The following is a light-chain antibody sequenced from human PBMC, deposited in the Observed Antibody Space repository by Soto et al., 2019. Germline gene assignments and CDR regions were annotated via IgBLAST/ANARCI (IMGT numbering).Light chain of an antibody. CDR3: QQYGRSRT. Sequence: EIVLTQSPGTLSLSPGERASLSCRASQSFGGSYLAWYQPKPGQAPRLLIYGASTRATGIPDRFSGSGSGTNFTLTVSRLEPEDFAVYYCQQYGRSRTFGQGTKVDI. V-gene: IGKV3-20*01. J-gene: IGKJ1*01. CDR2: GAS. CDR1: QSFGGSY.